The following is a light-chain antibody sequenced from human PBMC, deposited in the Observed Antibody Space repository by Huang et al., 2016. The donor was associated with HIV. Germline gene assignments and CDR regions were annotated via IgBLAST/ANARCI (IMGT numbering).Light chain of an antibody. Sequence: DIQMTQSPSSLSAYVGDRVTITCQASQDINNYLNWYQQKSGKAPSLLIYDASNLETGVPSRFSGSGSGTDFTFTISSLQPDDIAKYYCQQYDNLPRTFGQGTKVEI. CDR3: QQYDNLPRT. V-gene: IGKV1-33*01. CDR1: QDINNY. J-gene: IGKJ1*01. CDR2: DAS.